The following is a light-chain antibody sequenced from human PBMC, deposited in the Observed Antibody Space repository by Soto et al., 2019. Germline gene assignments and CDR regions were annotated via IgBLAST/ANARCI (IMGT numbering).Light chain of an antibody. V-gene: IGKV1-39*01. CDR3: QQSYSAPRT. J-gene: IGKJ1*01. Sequence: DIQMTQSPSSLSASLGDRVTITCQASQNISSYLNWYQQKPGKAPKLLIYAASRLQSGVPSRFSGSGSGTDFTLTISSLQPEDFATYYCQQSYSAPRTFGQGTKVEIK. CDR2: AAS. CDR1: QNISSY.